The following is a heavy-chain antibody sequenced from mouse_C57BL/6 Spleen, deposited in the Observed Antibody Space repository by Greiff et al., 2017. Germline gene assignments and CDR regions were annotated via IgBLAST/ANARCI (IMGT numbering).Heavy chain of an antibody. V-gene: IGHV1-19*01. Sequence: EVQLQQSGPVLVKPGASVKMSCKASGYTFTDYYMNWVKQSHGKSLEWIGVINPYNGGTSYNQKVKGKATLTVAKSSSTAYMALNSLTSEDSAVYYCARDGRSGYAMDYWGQGTSVTVSS. D-gene: IGHD1-1*01. CDR3: ARDGRSGYAMDY. CDR1: GYTFTDYY. CDR2: INPYNGGT. J-gene: IGHJ4*01.